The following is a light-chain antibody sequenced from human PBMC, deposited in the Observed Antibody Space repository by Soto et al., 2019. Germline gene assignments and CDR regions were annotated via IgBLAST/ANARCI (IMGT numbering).Light chain of an antibody. CDR3: QQRSNWPPIT. V-gene: IGKV3-11*01. CDR2: DAS. Sequence: EIVLTQSPATLSLSPGERATLSCRASQSVSSYLAWYQQKPGQAPRLLIYDASNRATGIPARFSGSGSGTDFPLTISSLGPENFAFYYCQQRSNWPPITFGQGTRLEIK. CDR1: QSVSSY. J-gene: IGKJ5*01.